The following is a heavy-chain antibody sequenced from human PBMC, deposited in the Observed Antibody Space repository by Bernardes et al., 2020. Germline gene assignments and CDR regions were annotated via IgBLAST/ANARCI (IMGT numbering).Heavy chain of an antibody. V-gene: IGHV3-74*01. D-gene: IGHD3-3*01. CDR2: INSDGSST. Sequence: VGSLRLSCAASGFTFDTYWIHWVRQAPGKGLVWVSRINSDGSSTSYADSVKGRFTISRDNAKNTLYLQMNSLRAEDTAMYYCARANPGTIHGAYFDYWGQGTLVTVSS. CDR3: ARANPGTIHGAYFDY. J-gene: IGHJ4*02. CDR1: GFTFDTYW.